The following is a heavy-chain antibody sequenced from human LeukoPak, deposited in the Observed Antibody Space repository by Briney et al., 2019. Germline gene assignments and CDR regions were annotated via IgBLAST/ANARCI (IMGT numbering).Heavy chain of an antibody. J-gene: IGHJ3*02. D-gene: IGHD2-15*01. CDR1: GFTFSSYG. CDR2: IWYDGSNK. Sequence: GGSLRLSCAASGFTFSSYGMHWVRQAPGKGLEWVAVIWYDGSNKYYADSVKGRFTTSRDNSKNTLYLQMNSLRAEDTAVYYCARYCSGGGCYPDDAFDIWGQGTMVTVSS. CDR3: ARYCSGGGCYPDDAFDI. V-gene: IGHV3-33*08.